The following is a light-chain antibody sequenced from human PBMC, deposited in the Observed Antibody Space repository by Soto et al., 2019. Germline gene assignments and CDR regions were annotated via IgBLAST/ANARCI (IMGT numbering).Light chain of an antibody. CDR1: QSLLDSNGYNC. CDR3: MQSLQTPFT. J-gene: IGKJ1*01. Sequence: DIVMTQSPLSLPVTPGEPASISCRSSQSLLDSNGYNCLEWYLQKPGQSPQLLIYLGSNRASGVPDRISGSGSGTDFTLKISRVEAEDVGIYYCMQSLQTPFTFGQGTKVEIK. CDR2: LGS. V-gene: IGKV2-28*01.